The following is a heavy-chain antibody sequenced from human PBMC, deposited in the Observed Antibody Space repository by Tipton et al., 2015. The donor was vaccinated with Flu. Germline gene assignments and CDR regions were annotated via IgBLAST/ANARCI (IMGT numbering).Heavy chain of an antibody. V-gene: IGHV3-7*03. CDR3: ARYSSGRATGAFDL. J-gene: IGHJ3*01. D-gene: IGHD6-19*01. CDR2: INQDGSEK. CDR1: GFTFSHYW. Sequence: SLRLSCATSGFTFSHYWMNWVRQAPGKGLEWVANINQDGSEKHYVESVKGRFTISRDKAKDTLYLHMNSVKVDDTAVYFCARYSSGRATGAFDLWGQGTVVIVSS.